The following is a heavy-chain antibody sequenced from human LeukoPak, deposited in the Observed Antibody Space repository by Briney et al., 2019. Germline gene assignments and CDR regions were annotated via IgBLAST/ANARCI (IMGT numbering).Heavy chain of an antibody. CDR1: GFTFRSYD. J-gene: IGHJ4*02. Sequence: GKSLRLSCAASGFTFRSYDMHWVRQAPGKGLEWVAVISYDGSNKYYVDSVKSRFTISRDSSKNTLYLQMNSLRAEDTAVYYCAKESKETTRYYFDSWGQGTLVTVSS. CDR2: ISYDGSNK. D-gene: IGHD4-11*01. V-gene: IGHV3-30*18. CDR3: AKESKETTRYYFDS.